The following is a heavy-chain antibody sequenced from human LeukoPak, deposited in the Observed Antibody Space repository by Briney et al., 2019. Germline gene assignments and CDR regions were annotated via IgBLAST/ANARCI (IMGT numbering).Heavy chain of an antibody. D-gene: IGHD1-7*01. CDR3: ARAHRTRLGYFDY. CDR1: GDTFSSYA. CDR2: IIPIFGTA. V-gene: IGHV1-69*13. J-gene: IGHJ4*02. Sequence: SVKVSCKASGDTFSSYAISWVRQAPGQGLEWMGGIIPIFGTANYAQKFQGRVTITADESTSTAYMDLSSLRSEDTAVYYCARAHRTRLGYFDYWGQGTLVTVSS.